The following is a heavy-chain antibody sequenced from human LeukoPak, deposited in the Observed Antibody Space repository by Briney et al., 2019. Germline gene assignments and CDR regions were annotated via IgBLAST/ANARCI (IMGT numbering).Heavy chain of an antibody. CDR2: FHPEDGET. CDR1: GYIVTELS. J-gene: IGHJ5*02. Sequence: EASVKVSCKVSGYIVTELSMHWVRQSPGKGLEWMGGFHPEDGETIYAQKFQGRVTITADESTSTAYMELSSLRSEDTAVYYCARIAGFGEFWFDPWGQGTLVTVSS. D-gene: IGHD3-10*01. V-gene: IGHV1-24*01. CDR3: ARIAGFGEFWFDP.